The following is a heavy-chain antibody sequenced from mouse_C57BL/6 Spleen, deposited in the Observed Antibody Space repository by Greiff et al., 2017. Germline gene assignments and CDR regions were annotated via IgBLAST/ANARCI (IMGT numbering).Heavy chain of an antibody. CDR1: GFTFSDYG. D-gene: IGHD3-1*01. Sequence: EVQLVESGGGLVKPGGSLKLSCAASGFTFSDYGMHWVRQAPEKGLEWVAYISSGSSTIYYADTVKGRFTISRDNAKNTLFLQMSSLRSEDTAMYYCARGLYCYAMDYWGQGTSVTVSS. CDR3: ARGLYCYAMDY. J-gene: IGHJ4*01. CDR2: ISSGSSTI. V-gene: IGHV5-17*01.